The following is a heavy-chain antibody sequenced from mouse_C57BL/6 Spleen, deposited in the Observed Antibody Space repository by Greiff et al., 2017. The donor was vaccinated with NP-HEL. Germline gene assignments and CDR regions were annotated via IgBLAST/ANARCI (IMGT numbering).Heavy chain of an antibody. CDR2: ISYDGSN. D-gene: IGHD3-1*01. Sequence: DVKLQESGPGLVKPSQSLSLTCSVTGYSITSGYYWNWIRQFPGNKLEWMGYISYDGSNNYNPSLKNRISITRDTSKNQFFLKLNSVTTEDTATYYCAREGGSLYAMDYWGQGTSVTVSS. V-gene: IGHV3-6*01. CDR1: GYSITSGYY. CDR3: AREGGSLYAMDY. J-gene: IGHJ4*01.